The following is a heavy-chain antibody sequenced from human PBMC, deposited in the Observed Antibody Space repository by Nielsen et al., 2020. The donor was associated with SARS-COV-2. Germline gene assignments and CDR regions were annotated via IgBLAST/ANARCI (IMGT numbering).Heavy chain of an antibody. V-gene: IGHV3-30*04. CDR1: GSTFSSYA. J-gene: IGHJ6*02. D-gene: IGHD6-19*01. CDR2: ISYDGSNK. Sequence: GESLKISCAASGSTFSSYAMHWVRQAPGKGLEWVAVISYDGSNKYYADSVKGRFTISRDNSKNTLYLQMNSLRAEDTAVYYCARDLGIAVAGGPALDVWGQGTTVTVSS. CDR3: ARDLGIAVAGGPALDV.